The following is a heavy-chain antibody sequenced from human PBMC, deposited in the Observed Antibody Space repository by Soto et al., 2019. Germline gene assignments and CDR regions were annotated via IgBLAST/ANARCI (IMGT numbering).Heavy chain of an antibody. Sequence: VQLVESGGSLVKPGGSLRLSFAASGFTFSDYYMSWIRQAPGNGLEWVSYISRLSKYTDYADSVKGRFTIYRDNARNSLYLQMNSLRAEDTAVYYCARGSPSGWDFDYWGQGPLVTVSS. CDR1: GFTFSDYY. V-gene: IGHV3-11*06. J-gene: IGHJ4*02. CDR3: ARGSPSGWDFDY. CDR2: ISRLSKYT. D-gene: IGHD6-19*01.